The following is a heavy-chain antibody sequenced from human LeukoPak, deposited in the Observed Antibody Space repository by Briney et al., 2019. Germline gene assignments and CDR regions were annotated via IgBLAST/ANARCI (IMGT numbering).Heavy chain of an antibody. CDR2: IYYNTDT. J-gene: IGHJ5*01. V-gene: IGHV4-39*01. D-gene: IGHD3-16*02. CDR3: EVRPYRHYLWFDS. CDR1: AASLTRNCSS. Sequence: PSETLSLIHPVPAASLTRNCSSSGWLRQPPGRGLEWIGTIYYNTDTFYNPSPKSRVTMSTATSASQFSLTPRSVTAAHTTIYDGEVRPYRHYLWFDSWGQGTLVTVSS.